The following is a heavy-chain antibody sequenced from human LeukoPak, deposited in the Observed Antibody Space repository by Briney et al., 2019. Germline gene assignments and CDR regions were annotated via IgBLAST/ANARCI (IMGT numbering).Heavy chain of an antibody. D-gene: IGHD2-15*01. V-gene: IGHV1-69*13. CDR3: ARERGGSRGFDY. J-gene: IGHJ4*02. CDR1: RATFSSYA. CDR2: IIPIFGTA. Sequence: SVKVSCKAFRATFSSYAISWVRQAPGQGLEWMGGIIPIFGTANYAQKFQGRVTITADESTSTAYMELSSLRSEDTAVYYCARERGGSRGFDYWGQGTLVTVSS.